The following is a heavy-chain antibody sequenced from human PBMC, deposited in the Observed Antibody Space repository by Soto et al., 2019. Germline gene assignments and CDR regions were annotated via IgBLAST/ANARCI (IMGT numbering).Heavy chain of an antibody. Sequence: EVQLVGSGGGLVEPGGSLRLSCAATGFTFNTYNMNWIRQAPGKGLEWVSSISSTSSYIYYADSVRGRFTISRDNAETSLVLQMNSLRAEDTAVYFCARDGGSGIGWFDPWGQVTLCTVSS. V-gene: IGHV3-21*01. CDR3: ARDGGSGIGWFDP. CDR1: GFTFNTYN. D-gene: IGHD6-19*01. CDR2: ISSTSSYI. J-gene: IGHJ5*02.